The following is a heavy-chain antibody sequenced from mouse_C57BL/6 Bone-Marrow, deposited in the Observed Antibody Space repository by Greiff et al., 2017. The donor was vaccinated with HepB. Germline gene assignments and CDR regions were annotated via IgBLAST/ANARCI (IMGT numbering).Heavy chain of an antibody. D-gene: IGHD1-1*01. Sequence: EVMLVESGGGLVKPGGSLKLSCAASGFTFSSYAMSWVRQTPEKRLEWVATISDGGSYTYYPDNVKGRFTISRDNAKNNLYLQMSHLKSEDTAMYYCASEDTTGVGRACRDYWGQGTSVTVSS. J-gene: IGHJ4*01. CDR3: ASEDTTGVGRACRDY. V-gene: IGHV5-4*03. CDR2: ISDGGSYT. CDR1: GFTFSSYA.